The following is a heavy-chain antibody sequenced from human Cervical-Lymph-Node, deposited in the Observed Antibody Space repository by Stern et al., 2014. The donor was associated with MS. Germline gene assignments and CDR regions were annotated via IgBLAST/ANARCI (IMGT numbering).Heavy chain of an antibody. Sequence: QMQLVQSGGGVVQPGRSLRLSCAASGFTFSSYGMHWVRQAPGKGLEWVAVIWYDGSNKYYADSVNGRFTISRDNSKNTLYLQMNSLRAEDTAVYYCARGGGSWGYFDYWGQGTLVTVSS. CDR2: IWYDGSNK. D-gene: IGHD1-26*01. CDR1: GFTFSSYG. V-gene: IGHV3-33*01. CDR3: ARGGGSWGYFDY. J-gene: IGHJ4*02.